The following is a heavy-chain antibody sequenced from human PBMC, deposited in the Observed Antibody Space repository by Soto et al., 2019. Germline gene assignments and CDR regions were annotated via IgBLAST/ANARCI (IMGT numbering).Heavy chain of an antibody. CDR2: IYHSGST. D-gene: IGHD3-3*01. CDR1: GGSISSYY. Sequence: SETLSLTCTVSGGSISSYYWSWIRQPPGKGLEWIGYIYHSGSTNYNPSLKSRVTISVDKSKNQFSLKLSSVTAADTVVYYCARGGTIFGGRYYYMDVWGKGTTVTVSS. J-gene: IGHJ6*03. V-gene: IGHV4-59*12. CDR3: ARGGTIFGGRYYYMDV.